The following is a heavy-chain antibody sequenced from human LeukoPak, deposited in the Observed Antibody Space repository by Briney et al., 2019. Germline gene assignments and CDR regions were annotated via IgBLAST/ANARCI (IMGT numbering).Heavy chain of an antibody. J-gene: IGHJ3*02. CDR1: GCTFTSYG. D-gene: IGHD1-20*01. CDR2: ISAYNGNT. V-gene: IGHV1-18*01. Sequence: AASVKVSCKASGCTFTSYGISWVRQAPGQGLEWMGWISAYNGNTNYAQKFQGRVTITADKSTSTAYMELSSLRSEDTAVYYCARDLDHPITGTTSAFDIWGQGTMVTVSS. CDR3: ARDLDHPITGTTSAFDI.